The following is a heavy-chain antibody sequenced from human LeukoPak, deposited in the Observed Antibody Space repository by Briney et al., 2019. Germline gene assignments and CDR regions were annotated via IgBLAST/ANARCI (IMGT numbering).Heavy chain of an antibody. D-gene: IGHD6-19*01. Sequence: GGSLRLSCAASGFTFSSYAMNWVRQAPGKGLEWVSGISGSGGSTYYADSVKGRFTISRDNSKNTLYLQMNSLRAEDTAVYYCARDGLRYSSGWSPFDYWGQGTLVTVSS. CDR3: ARDGLRYSSGWSPFDY. V-gene: IGHV3-23*01. CDR1: GFTFSSYA. J-gene: IGHJ4*02. CDR2: ISGSGGST.